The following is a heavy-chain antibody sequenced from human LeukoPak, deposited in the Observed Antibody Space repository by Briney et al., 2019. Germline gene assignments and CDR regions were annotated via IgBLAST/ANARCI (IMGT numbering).Heavy chain of an antibody. CDR1: GFTFSSYS. V-gene: IGHV3-48*01. J-gene: IGHJ4*02. CDR3: AGYCSSASCYDLDC. D-gene: IGHD2-2*01. Sequence: GGSLRLSCAASGFTFSSYSMNWVRQAPGKGLEWVSYISSSSSAIYYADSVKGRFTISRDNAKNSLYLQMNSLRAEDTAVYYCAGYCSSASCYDLDCWGQGTLVTVSS. CDR2: ISSSSSAI.